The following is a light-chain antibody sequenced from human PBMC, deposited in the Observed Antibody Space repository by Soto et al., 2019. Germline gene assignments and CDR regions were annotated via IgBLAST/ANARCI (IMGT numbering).Light chain of an antibody. Sequence: IQMTQSPSTLSGSVGDRVTITCRASQTISSWLAWYQQKPGKAPKLLIYKASTLKSGVPSRFRGSGSGTELTLTISSLQPDDFETYYCQHYNSYSEAFGQGTKVDIK. CDR3: QHYNSYSEA. CDR1: QTISSW. V-gene: IGKV1-5*03. J-gene: IGKJ1*01. CDR2: KAS.